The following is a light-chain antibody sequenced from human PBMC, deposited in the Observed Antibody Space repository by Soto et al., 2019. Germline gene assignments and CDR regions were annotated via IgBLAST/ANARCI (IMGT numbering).Light chain of an antibody. CDR1: QNIDNK. CDR3: QQRHNWPIT. Sequence: EIVMTHSHANLSVSRLGINPGXRRASQNIDNKLVWYQQKPGQAPRLLIYDASTRATGIPARFSGSGSGTDFTLTISGLEPADLGVYYCQQRHNWPITFGQGTRLEIK. V-gene: IGKV3-11*01. CDR2: DAS. J-gene: IGKJ5*01.